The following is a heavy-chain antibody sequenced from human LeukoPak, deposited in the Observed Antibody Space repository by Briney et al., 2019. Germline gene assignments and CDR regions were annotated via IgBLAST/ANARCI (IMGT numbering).Heavy chain of an antibody. CDR2: ISSDGGST. CDR1: GFNLRNYW. CDR3: AREGGVTMVRGVLRY. D-gene: IGHD3-10*01. V-gene: IGHV3-74*03. Sequence: GGSLRLSCEASGFNLRNYWMHWVRQAPGQRPVWVSRISSDGGSTTYADSVKGRFTISRNNAKNTLYLDMNSLRAEDTAVYYCAREGGVTMVRGVLRYWGQGALVTVSS. J-gene: IGHJ4*02.